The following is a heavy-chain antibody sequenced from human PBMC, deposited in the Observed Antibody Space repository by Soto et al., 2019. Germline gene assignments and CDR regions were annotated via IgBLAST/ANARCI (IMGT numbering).Heavy chain of an antibody. D-gene: IGHD3-16*01. CDR3: ARPKGAKQGYYYGMDV. Sequence: GGSLRLSCAASGFTFSSYSMNWVRQAPGKGLEWVSYISSSSSTIYYADSVKGRFTISRDNAKNSLYLQMNSLRDEDTAVYYCARPKGAKQGYYYGMDVWGQGTTVTVSS. V-gene: IGHV3-48*02. J-gene: IGHJ6*02. CDR1: GFTFSSYS. CDR2: ISSSSSTI.